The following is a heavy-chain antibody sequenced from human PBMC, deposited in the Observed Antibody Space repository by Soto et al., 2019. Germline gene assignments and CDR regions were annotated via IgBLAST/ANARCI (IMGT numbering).Heavy chain of an antibody. CDR2: ISAYNGNT. V-gene: IGHV1-18*01. CDR3: ATDGYSTNFAY. Sequence: QVQLVQSGAEVKKPGASVKVSCKASGYTFTSYGISWVRQAPGQGLEWMGWISAYNGNTNYAQKRQSRVTMTTATSTSTAYMELSSLRSDDTAVYYCATDGYSTNFAYWRQGPLVTVSS. D-gene: IGHD6-13*01. CDR1: GYTFTSYG. J-gene: IGHJ4*02.